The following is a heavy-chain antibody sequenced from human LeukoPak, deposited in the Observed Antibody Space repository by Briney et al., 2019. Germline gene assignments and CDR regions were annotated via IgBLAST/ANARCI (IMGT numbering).Heavy chain of an antibody. D-gene: IGHD2-21*02. CDR3: ARDGCGGDCYSIYYGMDV. CDR2: ISSSSSYI. V-gene: IGHV3-21*01. Sequence: GGSLRLSCAASGFTFSSYSMNWVRQAPGKGLERVSSISSSSSYIYYADSVKGRFTISRDNAKNSLYLQMNSLRAEDTAVYYCARDGCGGDCYSIYYGMDVWGQGTTVTVSS. CDR1: GFTFSSYS. J-gene: IGHJ6*02.